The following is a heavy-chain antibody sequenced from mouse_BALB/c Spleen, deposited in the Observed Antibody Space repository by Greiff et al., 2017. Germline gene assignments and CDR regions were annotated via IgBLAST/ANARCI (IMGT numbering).Heavy chain of an antibody. CDR1: GFSLTSYG. D-gene: IGHD1-1*01. V-gene: IGHV2-2*02. J-gene: IGHJ4*01. CDR3: ARNFHYYGSSRYYAMDY. CDR2: IWSGGST. Sequence: VKLQQSGPGLVQPSQSLSITCTVSGFSLTSYGVHWVPQSPGKGLEWLGVIWSGGSTDYNAAFISRLSISKDNSKSQVFFKMNSLQANDTAIYYCARNFHYYGSSRYYAMDYWGQGTSVTVSS.